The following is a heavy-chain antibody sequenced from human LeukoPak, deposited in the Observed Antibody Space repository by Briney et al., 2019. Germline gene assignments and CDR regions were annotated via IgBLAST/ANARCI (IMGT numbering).Heavy chain of an antibody. D-gene: IGHD3-10*01. CDR2: IYYSGST. J-gene: IGHJ3*02. Sequence: SETLSLTCTVSGGSISSYYWSWIRQPPGKGLEWIGYIYYSGSTNYNPSLKSRVTISVDTSKNQFSLRLSSVTAADTAVYYCARGSSGSYYRFYAFDIWGQGTMVTVSS. V-gene: IGHV4-59*01. CDR3: ARGSSGSYYRFYAFDI. CDR1: GGSISSYY.